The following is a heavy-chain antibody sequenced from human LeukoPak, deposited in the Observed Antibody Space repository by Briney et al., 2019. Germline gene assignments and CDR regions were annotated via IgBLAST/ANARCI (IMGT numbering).Heavy chain of an antibody. CDR3: ARKYYYDTSPIDY. Sequence: GGSLRLSCAASGFTFSSYWMYWVRQAPGKGLICVSRINSDGSSTSYADSVKGRFTISRDNAKNTLYVQMSSLRAEDTAVYYCARKYYYDTSPIDYWGQGTLVTVSS. CDR2: INSDGSST. CDR1: GFTFSSYW. V-gene: IGHV3-74*01. J-gene: IGHJ4*02. D-gene: IGHD3-22*01.